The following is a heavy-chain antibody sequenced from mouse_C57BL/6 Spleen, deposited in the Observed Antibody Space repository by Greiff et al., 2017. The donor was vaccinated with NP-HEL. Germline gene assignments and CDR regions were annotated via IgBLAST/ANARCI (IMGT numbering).Heavy chain of an antibody. CDR1: GYTFTSYG. V-gene: IGHV1-81*01. Sequence: QVQLKESGAELARPGASVKLSCKASGYTFTSYGISWVKQRTGQGLEWIGEIYPRSGNTYYNEKFKGKATLTADKSSSTAYMELRSLTSEDSAVYFCARGDDYKGNYFDYWGQGTTLTVSS. CDR2: IYPRSGNT. J-gene: IGHJ2*01. CDR3: ARGDDYKGNYFDY. D-gene: IGHD2-4*01.